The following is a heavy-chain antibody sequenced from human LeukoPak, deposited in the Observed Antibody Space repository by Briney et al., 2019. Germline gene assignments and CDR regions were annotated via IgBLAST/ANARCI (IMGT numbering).Heavy chain of an antibody. CDR2: ISGSGGST. D-gene: IGHD3-9*01. J-gene: IGHJ4*02. Sequence: GGSLRLSCAASGFTFSSYAMSWVRQAPGKRLEWVSAISGSGGSTYYADSVKGRFTISRDNSKNTLYLQMNSLRAEDTAVYYCAKDRRYDILTGSLNYWGQGTLVTVSS. CDR1: GFTFSSYA. CDR3: AKDRRYDILTGSLNY. V-gene: IGHV3-23*01.